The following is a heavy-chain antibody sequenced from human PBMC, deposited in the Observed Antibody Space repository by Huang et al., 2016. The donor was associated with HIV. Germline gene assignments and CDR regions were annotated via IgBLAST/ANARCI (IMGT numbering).Heavy chain of an antibody. Sequence: QVQLVESGGGVVQPGRSLRISCAASGFTFSSYGMHWVRQAPGKGVGWVASISYEGKTKYYADSVKGRFSISRDNSKTTVYLQLNSLRVEDTAVYYCAKGGSAAAVLDFWGQGTLVTVSS. V-gene: IGHV3-30*18. D-gene: IGHD6-13*01. J-gene: IGHJ4*02. CDR2: ISYEGKTK. CDR1: GFTFSSYG. CDR3: AKGGSAAAVLDF.